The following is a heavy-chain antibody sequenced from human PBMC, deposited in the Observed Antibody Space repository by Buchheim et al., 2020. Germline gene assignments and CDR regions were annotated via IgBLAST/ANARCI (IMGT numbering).Heavy chain of an antibody. CDR3: ARRGQWPDWYFDL. CDR1: GYSFSTYW. CDR2: IFPSDSDT. J-gene: IGHJ2*01. Sequence: EVQLVQSGAEVKKAGESLKISCKGSGYSFSTYWIAWVRQMPGKGLEWMGIIFPSDSDTRYSPSFQGRVTISADKSISTAYLQWSSLKASDTAMYYCARRGQWPDWYFDLWGRGTL. V-gene: IGHV5-51*01. D-gene: IGHD6-19*01.